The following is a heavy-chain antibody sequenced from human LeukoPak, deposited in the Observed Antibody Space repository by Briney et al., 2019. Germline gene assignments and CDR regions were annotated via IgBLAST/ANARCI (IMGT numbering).Heavy chain of an antibody. V-gene: IGHV3-30-3*01. CDR2: ISYDGSNK. Sequence: SGGSLRLSCAASGFTFSSYAMHWVRQAPGKGLEWVAVISYDGSNKYYADSVKGRFTISRDNSKNTLYLQMNSLRAEDTAVYYCASGRYSSGWYDPFDYWGQGTLVTVSS. D-gene: IGHD6-19*01. CDR1: GFTFSSYA. CDR3: ASGRYSSGWYDPFDY. J-gene: IGHJ4*02.